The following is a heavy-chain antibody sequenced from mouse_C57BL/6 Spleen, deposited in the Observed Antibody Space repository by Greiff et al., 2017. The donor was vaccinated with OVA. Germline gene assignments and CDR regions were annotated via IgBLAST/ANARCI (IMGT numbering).Heavy chain of an antibody. CDR2: ISSGSSTI. V-gene: IGHV5-17*01. Sequence: DVQLVESGGGLVKPGGSLKLSCAASGFTFSDYGMNWVRQAPEKGLEWVAYISSGSSTIYYADTVKGRFTISSDKSKNTLFLQMTMLRSEDTAMYYCASSGDGYPWFAYWGQGTLVTVSA. J-gene: IGHJ3*01. CDR3: ASSGDGYPWFAY. CDR1: GFTFSDYG. D-gene: IGHD2-3*01.